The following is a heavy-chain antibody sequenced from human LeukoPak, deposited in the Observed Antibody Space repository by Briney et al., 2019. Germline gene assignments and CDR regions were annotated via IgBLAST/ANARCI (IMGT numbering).Heavy chain of an antibody. Sequence: ASVKVSCKASGYTFSDYVITWVRQAPGQGLTWMGWISPYNGNTDYAQKFQGRVTMTTDTSTNTAYLELRRLRSDDTAVYYCARDFNVLRFLGDYWGQGTLVTVSS. CDR1: GYTFSDYV. CDR3: ARDFNVLRFLGDY. D-gene: IGHD3-3*01. CDR2: ISPYNGNT. V-gene: IGHV1-18*04. J-gene: IGHJ4*02.